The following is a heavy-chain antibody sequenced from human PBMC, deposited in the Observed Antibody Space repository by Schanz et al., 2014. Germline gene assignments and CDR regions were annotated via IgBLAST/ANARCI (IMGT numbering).Heavy chain of an antibody. CDR1: GFTFNSYA. J-gene: IGHJ4*02. CDR2: ISYDGNTK. V-gene: IGHV3-30-3*01. D-gene: IGHD5-18*01. CDR3: AKYGEGYSYGFVEY. Sequence: QVQLVESGGGVVQPGGSLRLSCAASGFTFNSYAFHWVRQAPGKGLEWVALISYDGNTKYYADSVKGRFTISRDNSKNTLYLQMNSLRADDTAFYYCAKYGEGYSYGFVEYWGQGILVTVSS.